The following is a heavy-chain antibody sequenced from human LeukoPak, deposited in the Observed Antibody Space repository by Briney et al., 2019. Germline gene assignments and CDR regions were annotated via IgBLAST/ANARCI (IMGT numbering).Heavy chain of an antibody. CDR3: AKEWGLESSGYYYAY. CDR1: GGPLSSYA. J-gene: IGHJ4*02. Sequence: PVEVSFKASGGPLSSYAISWGRPAPGQGVEWMGGIIPIFGTANYAQKFQGRVTITADESTSTAYMELSSLRSEDTAVYYCAKEWGLESSGYYYAYWGQGTLVTVSS. V-gene: IGHV1-69*01. D-gene: IGHD3-22*01. CDR2: IIPIFGTA.